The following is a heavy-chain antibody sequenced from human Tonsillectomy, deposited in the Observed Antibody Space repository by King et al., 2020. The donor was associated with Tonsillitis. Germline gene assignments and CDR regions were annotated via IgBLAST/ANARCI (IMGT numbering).Heavy chain of an antibody. CDR1: GVTFSSYV. CDR3: VKDWVND. D-gene: IGHD3-16*01. J-gene: IGHJ4*02. CDR2: ISSNGGRT. Sequence: VQLVESGGGLVQPGGSLRLSCSASGVTFSSYVMQWVRQAPGKGLEYVSDISSNGGRTYYADSVKGRFTISRYLQMSSLRAEDTAVYYCVKDWVNDWGQGTLVTVSS. V-gene: IGHV3-64D*06.